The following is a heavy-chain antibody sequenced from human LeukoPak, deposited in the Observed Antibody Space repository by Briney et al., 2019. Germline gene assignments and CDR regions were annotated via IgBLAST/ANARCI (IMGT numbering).Heavy chain of an antibody. J-gene: IGHJ4*02. D-gene: IGHD3-22*01. Sequence: SQTLSLTCAISGDSVSSNSAAWNWFRQSPSRGLEWLGRTYYTSTWYNDYAVFVKRRITINPDTSKNQLSLQLNTVSPEDTAVYYCARRRYYGRSGYFDYWGQGILVTVSS. V-gene: IGHV6-1*01. CDR3: ARRRYYGRSGYFDY. CDR2: TYYTSTWYN. CDR1: GDSVSSNSAA.